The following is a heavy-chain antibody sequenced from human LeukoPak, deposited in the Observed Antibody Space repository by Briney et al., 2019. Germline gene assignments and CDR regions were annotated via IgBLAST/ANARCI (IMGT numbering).Heavy chain of an antibody. D-gene: IGHD1-1*01. CDR2: IKQDGSKK. CDR1: GFPFSSYW. J-gene: IGHJ4*02. CDR3: ARKTGTTGEAFDY. Sequence: PGGSLRLSCVASGFPFSSYWMTWVRQAPGKGLEWVANIKQDGSKKSYVDSVKGRFTISRDNAENSLYLQMNSLRAEDTAVYYCARKTGTTGEAFDYWGQGTQVTVSS. V-gene: IGHV3-7*03.